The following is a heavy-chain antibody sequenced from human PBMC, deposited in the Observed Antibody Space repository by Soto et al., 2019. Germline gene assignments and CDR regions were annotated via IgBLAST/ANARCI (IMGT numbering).Heavy chain of an antibody. V-gene: IGHV1-2*02. J-gene: IGHJ6*02. Sequence: ASVKVSCKASGYTFTDYYIHWVRQAPGQGLEWMGWISPNNGGTNYAQKFQGDVTMTRDTSISTAYMELSRLRSDDTAVYYCARVLTMGASYYGMDVWGQGTTVTVSS. D-gene: IGHD3-10*01. CDR2: ISPNNGGT. CDR3: ARVLTMGASYYGMDV. CDR1: GYTFTDYY.